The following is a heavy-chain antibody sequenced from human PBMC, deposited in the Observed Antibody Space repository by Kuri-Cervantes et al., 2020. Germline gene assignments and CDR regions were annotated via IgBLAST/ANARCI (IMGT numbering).Heavy chain of an antibody. V-gene: IGHV3-7*01. CDR2: IKQDGSEK. CDR3: ARSFRRGI. Sequence: GESLKISCTVSGGSISSYYWSWVRQAPGKGLEWVANIKQDGSEKYYVDSVKGRFTISRDNAKNSLYLQMNSLRDEDTAVYYCARSFRRGIWGQGTLVTVSS. J-gene: IGHJ4*02. CDR1: GGSISSYY. D-gene: IGHD3-16*01.